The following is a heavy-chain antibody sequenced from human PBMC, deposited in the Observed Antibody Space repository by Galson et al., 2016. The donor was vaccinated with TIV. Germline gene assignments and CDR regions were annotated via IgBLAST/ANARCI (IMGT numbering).Heavy chain of an antibody. CDR3: ARVRFGELSGYYYYMDV. V-gene: IGHV1-69*13. Sequence: SVKVSGKASGDTFASYAFSWVRQAPGQGLEVMGRIIPILGSSDYAQRFQGRVTITADASTSTVYMELRSLRSEDTAMYYCARVRFGELSGYYYYMDVWGKGTTVTVSS. CDR1: GDTFASYA. J-gene: IGHJ6*03. D-gene: IGHD3-10*01. CDR2: IIPILGSS.